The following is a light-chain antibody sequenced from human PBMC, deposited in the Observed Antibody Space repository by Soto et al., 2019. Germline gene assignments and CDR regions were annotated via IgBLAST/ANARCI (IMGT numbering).Light chain of an antibody. CDR3: QQRADWPIT. Sequence: ENVLTQSPGILSLSPGDRATLSCRASQSVSNNYLAWYQQKPGQAPRLLIYDASNRATGIPARFSGSGSGTDFTLTISSLEPDDFAVYYCQQRADWPITFGQGTRLEIK. CDR1: QSVSNNY. V-gene: IGKV3-11*01. CDR2: DAS. J-gene: IGKJ5*01.